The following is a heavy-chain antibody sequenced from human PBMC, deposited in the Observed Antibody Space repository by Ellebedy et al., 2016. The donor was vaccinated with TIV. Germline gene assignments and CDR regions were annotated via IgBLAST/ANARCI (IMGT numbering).Heavy chain of an antibody. CDR1: GFTFSSYG. D-gene: IGHD6-13*01. V-gene: IGHV3-33*01. CDR3: ARGTFSYSSSWYVRIYYYGMDV. Sequence: GGSLRLXXAASGFTFSSYGMHWVRQAPGKGLEWVAVIWYDGSNKYYADSVKGRFTISRDNSKNTLYLQMNSLRAEDTAVYYCARGTFSYSSSWYVRIYYYGMDVWGQGTTVTVSS. J-gene: IGHJ6*02. CDR2: IWYDGSNK.